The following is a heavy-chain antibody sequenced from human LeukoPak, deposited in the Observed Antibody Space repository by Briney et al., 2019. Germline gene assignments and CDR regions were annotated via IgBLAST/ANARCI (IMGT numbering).Heavy chain of an antibody. Sequence: ASVKVSCKASGYTFTSYDINWVRQATGQGLEWMGWMNPNSGNTGYAQKFQGRVTITTDESTSTAYMELSSLRSEDTAVYYCASEVVVITTGPHYFDYWGQGTLVTVSS. CDR1: GYTFTSYD. V-gene: IGHV1-8*03. CDR2: MNPNSGNT. D-gene: IGHD3-22*01. J-gene: IGHJ4*02. CDR3: ASEVVVITTGPHYFDY.